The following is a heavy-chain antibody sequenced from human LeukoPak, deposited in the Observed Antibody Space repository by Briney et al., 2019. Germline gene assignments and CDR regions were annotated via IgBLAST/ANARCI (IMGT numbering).Heavy chain of an antibody. CDR3: ARGRYYYDRTGLPHFDS. CDR1: GGSMRNYY. V-gene: IGHV4-59*01. Sequence: PSETLSLTCTVSGGSMRNYYWSWIRQPPGKGPEWIGYMFDSGSTNYNPSLKSRVTISLDTSKNQFSLKLSSVTAADTAVYYCARGRYYYDRTGLPHFDSWGQGTLVTVSS. D-gene: IGHD3-22*01. CDR2: MFDSGST. J-gene: IGHJ4*02.